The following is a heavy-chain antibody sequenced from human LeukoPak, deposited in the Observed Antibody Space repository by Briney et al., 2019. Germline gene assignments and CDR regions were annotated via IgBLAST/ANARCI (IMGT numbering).Heavy chain of an antibody. V-gene: IGHV7-4-1*02. Sequence: ASVKVSCKASGYTFTSYAMNWVRQAPGQGLEWMGWINTNTGNPTYAQGFTGRFVFSLDTSVSTAYLQISSLKAEDTAVYYCAREGSGYDPEQWLARAGVAFDIWGQGTMVTVSS. CDR1: GYTFTSYA. J-gene: IGHJ3*02. D-gene: IGHD5-12*01. CDR2: INTNTGNP. CDR3: AREGSGYDPEQWLARAGVAFDI.